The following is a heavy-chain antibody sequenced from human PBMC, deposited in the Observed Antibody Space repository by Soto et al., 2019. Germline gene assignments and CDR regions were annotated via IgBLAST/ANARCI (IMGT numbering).Heavy chain of an antibody. CDR1: GGTFSSYA. CDR3: ARGYVHSYGYLAPGMDV. V-gene: IGHV1-69*13. D-gene: IGHD5-18*01. J-gene: IGHJ6*02. Sequence: VASVKVSCKASGGTFSSYAISWVRQAPRQGLEWMGGIIPIFGTANYAQKFQGRVTITADESTSTAYMELSSLRSEDTAVYYCARGYVHSYGYLAPGMDVWGQGTTVTVSS. CDR2: IIPIFGTA.